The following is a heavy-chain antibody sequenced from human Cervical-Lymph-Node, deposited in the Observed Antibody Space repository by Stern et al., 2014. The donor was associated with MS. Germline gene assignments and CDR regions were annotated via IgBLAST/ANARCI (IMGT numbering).Heavy chain of an antibody. CDR3: ARVLSLATSDS. V-gene: IGHV1-46*01. CDR2: FNPSGGKT. J-gene: IGHJ4*02. Sequence: VLLEESGAEIRKLGASVKISCEASGYTFTTYYMHLVRQAPGQGLEWVALFNPSGGKTTYAQRFQGRVTVTGDTSTSTVYMELTGLRSEDTAVYYCARVLSLATSDSWGQGTLVIVSS. CDR1: GYTFTTYY. D-gene: IGHD1-1*01.